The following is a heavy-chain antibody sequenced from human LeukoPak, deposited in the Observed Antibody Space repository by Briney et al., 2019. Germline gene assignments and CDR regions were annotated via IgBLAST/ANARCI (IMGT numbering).Heavy chain of an antibody. CDR3: ASSITIFGVVTTDTFDY. CDR2: MNPNSGNT. CDR1: GYTFTSYD. J-gene: IGHJ4*02. D-gene: IGHD3-3*01. V-gene: IGHV1-8*01. Sequence: ASVKVSCTTSGYTFTSYDINWVRQATGQGLEWMGWMNPNSGNTGYAQKFQGRVTMTRNPSISTAYMELSSLRSEDTAVYYCASSITIFGVVTTDTFDYWGQGTLVTVSS.